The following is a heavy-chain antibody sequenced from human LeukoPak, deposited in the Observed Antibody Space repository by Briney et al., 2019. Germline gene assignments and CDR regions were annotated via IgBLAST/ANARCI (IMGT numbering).Heavy chain of an antibody. CDR3: ARRPYCGGDCYFYDY. D-gene: IGHD2-21*02. CDR1: GYSFTSYW. Sequence: GESLKISCKGSGYSFTSYWIGWVRQMPGKGLAWMGIIYPGDSDTRYSPSFQGQVTISADKSISTAYLQWSSLKASDTAMYYCARRPYCGGDCYFYDYWGQGTLVTVSS. CDR2: IYPGDSDT. J-gene: IGHJ4*02. V-gene: IGHV5-51*01.